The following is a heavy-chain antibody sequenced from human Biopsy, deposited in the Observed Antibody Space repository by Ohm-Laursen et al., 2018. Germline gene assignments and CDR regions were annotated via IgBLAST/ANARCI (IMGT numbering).Heavy chain of an antibody. V-gene: IGHV4-38-2*02. CDR1: GGSIYNFF. CDR2: IYHSGST. CDR3: ARGQALKSFDY. J-gene: IGHJ4*02. Sequence: SETLSLTCTVSGGSIYNFFWGWIRQPPGKGLEWIGSIYHSGSTYYNPSLKSRVTISVDTSKNQFSLKLSSVTAADTAGYYCARGQALKSFDYWGQGTLVTVSS.